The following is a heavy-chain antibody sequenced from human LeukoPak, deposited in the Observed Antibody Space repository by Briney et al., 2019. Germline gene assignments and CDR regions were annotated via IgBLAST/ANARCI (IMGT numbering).Heavy chain of an antibody. CDR1: GTSIKTYY. CDR3: ARERDGSGTQRCLDY. J-gene: IGHJ4*02. CDR2: IYTSGST. Sequence: SETLSLTCNVSGTSIKTYYWSWIRQPAGKGLEWIGRIYTSGSTNYNPSLKSRVTISVDTSKNQFSLKLSSVTAADTAVYYCARERDGSGTQRCLDYWGQGTLVTVSS. V-gene: IGHV4-4*07. D-gene: IGHD3-10*01.